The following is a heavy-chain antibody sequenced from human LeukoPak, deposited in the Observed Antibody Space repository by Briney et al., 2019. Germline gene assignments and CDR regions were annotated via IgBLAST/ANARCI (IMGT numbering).Heavy chain of an antibody. CDR2: ISGYGDDT. CDR3: AKDILNVRTAYDSSGYYYLYAMDV. J-gene: IGHJ6*02. V-gene: IGHV3-43*02. Sequence: GGSLRLSCTASGFTIHDYGMNWVRQVPGKGLEWGALISGYGDDTHYAASVKGRFTISRDNTRNSLYLQMRSLRTEDTALYYCAKDILNVRTAYDSSGYYYLYAMDVWGQGTTVTVSS. D-gene: IGHD3-22*01. CDR1: GFTIHDYG.